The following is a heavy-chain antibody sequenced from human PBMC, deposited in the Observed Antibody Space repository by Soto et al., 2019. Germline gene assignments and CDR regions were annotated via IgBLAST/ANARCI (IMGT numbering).Heavy chain of an antibody. CDR2: IYYSGTT. Sequence: SETLSLTCAVSGDSVSNDNYYWSWIRQPPGKGLEWIGYIYYSGTTNYNSYLKSRLSLSVDMSKDQFSLKLASVTAADTAVYFCARSQRGRTAFTFDYWGQGALVTVSS. CDR1: GDSVSNDNYY. V-gene: IGHV4-61*01. D-gene: IGHD3-16*01. J-gene: IGHJ4*02. CDR3: ARSQRGRTAFTFDY.